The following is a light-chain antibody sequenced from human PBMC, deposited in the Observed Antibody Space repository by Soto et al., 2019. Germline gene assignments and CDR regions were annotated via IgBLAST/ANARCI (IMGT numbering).Light chain of an antibody. J-gene: IGKJ4*01. Sequence: DIVMTQSPDSLAVSLGERPTINCKSIRSVLYNSNSKNYLAWYQQKPVQPPKLLIFWASTRESGVPDRFSGSGSGTDFTLTIGSLQAEDVAVYYCQQYYTTPLTFGGGTRVEIK. CDR2: WAS. CDR1: RSVLYNSNSKNY. V-gene: IGKV4-1*01. CDR3: QQYYTTPLT.